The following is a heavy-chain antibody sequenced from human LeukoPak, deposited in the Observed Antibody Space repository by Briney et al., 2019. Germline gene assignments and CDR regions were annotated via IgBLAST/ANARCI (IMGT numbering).Heavy chain of an antibody. D-gene: IGHD3-22*01. Sequence: PGGSLRLSCAVSGFSFSSYGMHWVRQAPGKGLEWVAVIWYDGSNENYADSAKGRFTISRDNSKNTLYLQMNSLRAEDTAVYFCARGSNSGYSIDYWGEGTLVTVSS. J-gene: IGHJ4*02. V-gene: IGHV3-33*01. CDR2: IWYDGSNE. CDR1: GFSFSSYG. CDR3: ARGSNSGYSIDY.